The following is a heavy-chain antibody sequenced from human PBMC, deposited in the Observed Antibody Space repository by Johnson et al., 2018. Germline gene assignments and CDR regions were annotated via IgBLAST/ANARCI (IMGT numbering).Heavy chain of an antibody. J-gene: IGHJ4*02. CDR2: IKSKIDGGTT. V-gene: IGHV3-15*02. CDR1: GFSFINVW. D-gene: IGHD4-17*01. Sequence: VQLVESGGALVKPGGSLRLSCAASGFSFINVWMTWVRQAPGKGLEWVGRIKSKIDGGTTDDAAPVKGRFIISRDNSKNTLYLQMNSLKTEDTAVYYCTTGWLSTLTTFDYWGQGTLVTVSS. CDR3: TTGWLSTLTTFDY.